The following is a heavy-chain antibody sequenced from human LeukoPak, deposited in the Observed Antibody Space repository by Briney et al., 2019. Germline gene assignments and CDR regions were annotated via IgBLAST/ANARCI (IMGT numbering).Heavy chain of an antibody. Sequence: GGSLRLSCAASGFTFSSYGMHWVRQAPGKGLEWVAVISYDGSNKYYADSVKGRFTISRDNSNNTLYLQMNSLRAEGTAVYHCAKGGVYYFDCWGQGTLVTVSS. CDR2: ISYDGSNK. CDR3: AKGGVYYFDC. CDR1: GFTFSSYG. D-gene: IGHD6-13*01. V-gene: IGHV3-30*18. J-gene: IGHJ4*02.